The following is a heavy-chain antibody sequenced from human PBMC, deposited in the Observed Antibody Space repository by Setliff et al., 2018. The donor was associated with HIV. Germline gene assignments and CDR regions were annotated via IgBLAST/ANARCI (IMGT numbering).Heavy chain of an antibody. J-gene: IGHJ6*03. V-gene: IGHV3-23*01. CDR2: ISGSGGST. Sequence: ETLSLTCAVYGGSFSGYYWSWIRQPPGKGLEWVSAISGSGGSTYYADSVKGRFTISRDNSKNTLYLQMNSLRAEDTAVYYCARGRTYYDFWSGQDYYYYMDVWGKGTTVTVSS. CDR3: ARGRTYYDFWSGQDYYYYMDV. CDR1: GGSFSGYY. D-gene: IGHD3-3*01.